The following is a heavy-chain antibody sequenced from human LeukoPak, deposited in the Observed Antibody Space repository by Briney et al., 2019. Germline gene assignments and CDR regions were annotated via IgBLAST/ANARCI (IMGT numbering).Heavy chain of an antibody. J-gene: IGHJ5*02. CDR1: GFTVSNNY. CDR2: IYSGGST. D-gene: IGHD3-10*01. Sequence: GGSLRLSCAAFGFTVSNNYMSWVRQAPGKGLEWVSAIYSGGSTYYADSVKGRFTISRDNSKNTLYLQMNSLRAEDTAVYYCASQGSGLTGWFDPWGQGILVTVSS. V-gene: IGHV3-66*04. CDR3: ASQGSGLTGWFDP.